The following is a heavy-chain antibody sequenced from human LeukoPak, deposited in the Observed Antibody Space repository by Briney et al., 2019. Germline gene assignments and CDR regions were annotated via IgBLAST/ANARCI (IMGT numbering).Heavy chain of an antibody. CDR2: IYSGGST. CDR3: ARGPWAAADTEASRGFDY. Sequence: GGSLRLSGAVPGFTVSNNCMSWVRQAPGKGLEWVSVIYSGGSTYYADSVKGRFTMSRDNSQNTLYLQMSRMRADDTAVYFCARGPWAAADTEASRGFDYWGQGSLVTVSS. J-gene: IGHJ4*02. CDR1: GFTVSNNC. D-gene: IGHD6-13*01. V-gene: IGHV3-53*01.